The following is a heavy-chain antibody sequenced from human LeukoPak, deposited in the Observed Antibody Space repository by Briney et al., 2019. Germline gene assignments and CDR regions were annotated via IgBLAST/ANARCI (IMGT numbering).Heavy chain of an antibody. Sequence: SETLSLTCTISGGSISIYYWSWIRQPPGKGLEWLGYVYNSGSTDYNPSLKSRVTISADTSKNQFSLKLSSVTAADTAVYYCVRDRELFYWGQGTLVTVSS. CDR3: VRDRELFY. CDR1: GGSISIYY. CDR2: VYNSGST. D-gene: IGHD1-7*01. V-gene: IGHV4-59*01. J-gene: IGHJ4*02.